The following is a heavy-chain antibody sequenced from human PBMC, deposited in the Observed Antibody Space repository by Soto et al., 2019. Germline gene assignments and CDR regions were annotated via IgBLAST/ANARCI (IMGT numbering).Heavy chain of an antibody. CDR3: ARASVYYYYYMYV. D-gene: IGHD6-6*01. CDR2: IYYSGST. V-gene: IGHV4-59*01. Sequence: SETLSLTCTVSGGSISSYYWSWIRQPPGKGLEWIGYIYYSGSTNYNPSLKSRVTISVDTSKNQFSLKLSSVTAADTAVYYCARASVYYYYYMYVWGKGTTVTVSS. CDR1: GGSISSYY. J-gene: IGHJ6*03.